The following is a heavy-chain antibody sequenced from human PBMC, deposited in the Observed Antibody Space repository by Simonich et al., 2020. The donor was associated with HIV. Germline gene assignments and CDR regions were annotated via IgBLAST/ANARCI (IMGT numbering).Heavy chain of an antibody. CDR1: GFTFSNYA. CDR2: ISIRVGTT. J-gene: IGHJ4*02. CDR3: AKGYSSGWPILNFDY. Sequence: EVQLLESGGGLVQPGGSLRLSCAASGFTFSNYAMCWVRQAPGKGLEWVSSISIRVGTTNYADSVKGRFTIPRDNSKNMLYLQMNSLRAEDTAVYYCAKGYSSGWPILNFDYWGQGSLVTVSS. V-gene: IGHV3-23*01. D-gene: IGHD6-19*01.